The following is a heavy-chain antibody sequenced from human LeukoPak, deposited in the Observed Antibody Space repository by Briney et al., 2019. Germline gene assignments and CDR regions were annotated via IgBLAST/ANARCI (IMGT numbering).Heavy chain of an antibody. J-gene: IGHJ4*02. Sequence: PGRSLRLSCAASGFTVSSNYMSWVRQAPGKGREWVSAISGSGDTTKYADAVKGRFTISRDNSKNTLYLQMNSLRVEDTAVYYCARDPHDFWSGYSYYFDYWGQGTLVTVSS. CDR1: GFTVSSNY. V-gene: IGHV3-23*01. CDR3: ARDPHDFWSGYSYYFDY. D-gene: IGHD3-3*01. CDR2: ISGSGDTT.